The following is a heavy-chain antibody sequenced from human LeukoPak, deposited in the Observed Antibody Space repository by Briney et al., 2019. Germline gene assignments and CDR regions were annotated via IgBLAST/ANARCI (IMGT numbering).Heavy chain of an antibody. CDR2: IYNSGST. J-gene: IGHJ4*02. Sequence: PSETLSLTCTVSGDSISSDYWSWIRQPPGKGPEWIGYIYNSGSTNYKPSLKSRVTISVDTSKNQFSLKLSSVTAADTAVYYCARHMVRGVPVDYWGQGTLVTVSS. V-gene: IGHV4-59*08. CDR1: GDSISSDY. CDR3: ARHMVRGVPVDY. D-gene: IGHD3-10*01.